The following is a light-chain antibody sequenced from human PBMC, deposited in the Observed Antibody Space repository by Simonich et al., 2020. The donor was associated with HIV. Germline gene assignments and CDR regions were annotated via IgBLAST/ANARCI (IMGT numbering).Light chain of an antibody. Sequence: QIVLTQSPSASASLGASVKLTCTRSSGHSTYAIAWHQQLPEKGPRFVMKVNNDGSHNKGDGIPDRFSGSSSGAERYLTISSLQSQDEADYYCQTWGSGIQVFGGWTKLTVL. CDR2: VNNDGSH. CDR3: QTWGSGIQV. J-gene: IGLJ3*02. V-gene: IGLV4-69*01. CDR1: SGHSTYA.